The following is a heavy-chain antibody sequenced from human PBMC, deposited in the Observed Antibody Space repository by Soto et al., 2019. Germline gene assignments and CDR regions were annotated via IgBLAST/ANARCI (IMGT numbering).Heavy chain of an antibody. CDR1: GFTFSSYG. CDR3: AKDLPRYYDILTGSFGRYGMDV. D-gene: IGHD3-9*01. J-gene: IGHJ6*02. Sequence: LRLSCAASGFTFSSYGMHWVRQAPGKGLEWVAVISYDGSNKYYADSVKGRFTISRDNSKNTLYLQMNSLRAEDTAVYYCAKDLPRYYDILTGSFGRYGMDVWGQGTTVTVSS. CDR2: ISYDGSNK. V-gene: IGHV3-30*18.